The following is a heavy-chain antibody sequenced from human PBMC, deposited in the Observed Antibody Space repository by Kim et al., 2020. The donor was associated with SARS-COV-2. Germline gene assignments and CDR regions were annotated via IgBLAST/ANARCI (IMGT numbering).Heavy chain of an antibody. V-gene: IGHV3-7*01. D-gene: IGHD3-22*01. CDR3: AREGYYYHANSGYGFYCAMDV. J-gene: IGHJ6*02. CDR2: IKPDGSEK. CDR1: GFSFSTYW. Sequence: GGSLRLSCAASGFSFSTYWMTWVRQAPGKGLEWMANIKPDGSEKSYVDSVKGRFTISRDNAKNSLSLQMNSLGAEDTAVYYCAREGYYYHANSGYGFYCAMDVWGQGTTVTVSS.